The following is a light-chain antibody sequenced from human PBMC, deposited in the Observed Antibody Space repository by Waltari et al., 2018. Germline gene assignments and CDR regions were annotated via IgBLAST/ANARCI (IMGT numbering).Light chain of an antibody. V-gene: IGKV1-5*03. CDR2: KAS. Sequence: IQMTQSPSTLSASVGASVTITCRASQSISSWLAWYQQKPGKAPKLLIYKASILESGVPSRFSGSGSGTEFTLTVSSLQPDDFATYYCQQYNSDPTFGQGTKVEIK. CDR3: QQYNSDPT. CDR1: QSISSW. J-gene: IGKJ1*01.